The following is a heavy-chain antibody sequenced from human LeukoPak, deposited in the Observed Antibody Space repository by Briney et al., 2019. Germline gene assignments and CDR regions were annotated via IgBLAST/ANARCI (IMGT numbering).Heavy chain of an antibody. CDR2: IYSGGST. CDR3: ARYCSSTSCDGPDAFDI. D-gene: IGHD2-2*01. CDR1: GFTVRSNY. J-gene: IGHJ3*02. Sequence: GGSLRLSCAASGFTVRSNYMSWVRQAPGKGLEWVSLIYSGGSTYYADSVKGRFTISRDNSRNTLYLQMNSLRAEDTAVYYCARYCSSTSCDGPDAFDIWGQGTMVTVSS. V-gene: IGHV3-53*01.